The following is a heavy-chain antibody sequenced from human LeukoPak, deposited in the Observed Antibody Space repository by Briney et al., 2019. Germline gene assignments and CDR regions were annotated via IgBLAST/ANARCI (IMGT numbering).Heavy chain of an antibody. CDR3: ARATRYNWNDDRNYFDY. J-gene: IGHJ4*02. D-gene: IGHD1-1*01. Sequence: SETLSLTCTVSGGTISYYSWNWIRQPPGKGLEWIGQIYYTGSTKHNPSLKSRLTISVDTSENQFSLRLSSVTAADTALYYCARATRYNWNDDRNYFDYWGQGTLVTVSS. V-gene: IGHV4-59*01. CDR1: GGTISYYS. CDR2: IYYTGST.